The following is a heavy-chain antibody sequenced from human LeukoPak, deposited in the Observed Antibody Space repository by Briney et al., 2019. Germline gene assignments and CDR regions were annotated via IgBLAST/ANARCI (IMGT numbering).Heavy chain of an antibody. CDR2: INHSGST. J-gene: IGHJ3*02. V-gene: IGHV4-34*01. D-gene: IGHD6-19*01. CDR3: ATLYSSGWYLDAFDI. Sequence: SETLSLTCAVYGGSFSGYYWSWIRQPPGKGLEWIGEINHSGSTNYNPSLKSRVTISVDASKNQFSLKLSSVTAADTAVYYCATLYSSGWYLDAFDIWGQGTMVTVSS. CDR1: GGSFSGYY.